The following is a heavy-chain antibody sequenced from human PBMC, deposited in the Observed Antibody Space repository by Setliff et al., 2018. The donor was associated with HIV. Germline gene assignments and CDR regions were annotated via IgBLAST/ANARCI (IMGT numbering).Heavy chain of an antibody. CDR3: ARFLPGYSSSWYFGYSYYGMDV. V-gene: IGHV1-18*01. J-gene: IGHJ6*02. D-gene: IGHD6-13*01. CDR2: ISAYNGDT. Sequence: ASVKVSCKASGYTFTNYGFSWVRQAPGQGLEWMGWISAYNGDTKYAQKLQGRVTMTRNTSISTAYMELRSLTSEDTAVYYCARFLPGYSSSWYFGYSYYGMDVWGQGTTVTVS. CDR1: GYTFTNYG.